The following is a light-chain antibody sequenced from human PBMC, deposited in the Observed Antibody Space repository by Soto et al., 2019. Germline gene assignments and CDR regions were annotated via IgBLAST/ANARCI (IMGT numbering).Light chain of an antibody. CDR1: QSISVTY. V-gene: IGKV3-20*01. CDR2: DAS. J-gene: IGKJ1*01. CDR3: QQFAISTT. Sequence: EIVLTQSPGTLSLSPGERATLSCRASQSISVTYLAWYQQRFGQAPRLLIYDASRRATGIPDRFSGSGSGTDFTLTISSLQPDDFATYYCQQFAISTTFGQGTKVDIK.